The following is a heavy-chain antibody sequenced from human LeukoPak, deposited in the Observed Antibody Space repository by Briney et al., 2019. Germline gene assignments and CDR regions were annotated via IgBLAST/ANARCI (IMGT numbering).Heavy chain of an antibody. CDR3: AGFYCTSISCFGDNWFDP. V-gene: IGHV4-59*01. J-gene: IGHJ5*02. CDR1: GASISSYY. CDR2: IYYSGVT. Sequence: KPSETLSLTCTVSGASISSYYWTWIRQPPGKGLEWIGNIYYSGVTNYNPSLESRVTISLDTSKKQFSLKLSAVTAADTAVYYCAGFYCTSISCFGDNWFDPWGQGTLVTVSP. D-gene: IGHD2-2*01.